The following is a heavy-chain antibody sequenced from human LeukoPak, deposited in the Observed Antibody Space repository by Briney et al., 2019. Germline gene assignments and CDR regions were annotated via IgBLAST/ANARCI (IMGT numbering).Heavy chain of an antibody. Sequence: QPGGSLRLSCAASGFTFSSYWMHWVRQAPGKGLVWVSRINSDGSSTSYADSVTGRFTISRDNAENTLYLQMNSLRAEDTAVYYCASVYAGTIYPDIAVAGIERWGQGTLVTVSS. CDR2: INSDGSST. CDR3: ASVYAGTIYPDIAVAGIER. D-gene: IGHD6-19*01. J-gene: IGHJ4*02. V-gene: IGHV3-74*01. CDR1: GFTFSSYW.